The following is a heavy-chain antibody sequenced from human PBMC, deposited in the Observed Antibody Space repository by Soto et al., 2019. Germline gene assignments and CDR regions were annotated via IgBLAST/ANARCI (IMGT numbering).Heavy chain of an antibody. CDR1: GGTFSSYA. D-gene: IGHD2-15*01. V-gene: IGHV1-69*13. CDR3: ARVLPRVVVAAGHNNWFDP. J-gene: IGHJ5*02. CDR2: IIPIFGTA. Sequence: SVKVSCKASGGTFSSYAISWVRQAPGQGLEWMGGIIPIFGTANYAQKFQGRVTITADESTSTAYMELSSLRSEDTAVYYCARVLPRVVVAAGHNNWFDPWGQGTLVTVSS.